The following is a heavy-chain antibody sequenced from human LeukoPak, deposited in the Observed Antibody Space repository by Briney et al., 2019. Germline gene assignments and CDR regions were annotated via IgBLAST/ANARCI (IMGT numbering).Heavy chain of an antibody. CDR2: MWNDGITG. CDR3: ARDGSGWSSDY. J-gene: IGHJ4*02. V-gene: IGHV3-33*01. D-gene: IGHD6-19*01. Sequence: GGSLRLSCAASGFNFRDSGMHWVSQAPGKGREWVAVMWNDGITGKYADSVRGRFSVSRDNSKNTVYLHMDSLRADDTSVYYCARDGSGWSSDYWGQGTLVTVSS. CDR1: GFNFRDSG.